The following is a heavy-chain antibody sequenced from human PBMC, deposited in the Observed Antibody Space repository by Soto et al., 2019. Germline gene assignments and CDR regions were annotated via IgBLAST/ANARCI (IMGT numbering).Heavy chain of an antibody. CDR1: GYTLTELS. V-gene: IGHV1-18*01. J-gene: IGHJ6*02. Sequence: ASVKVSCKVSGYTLTELSMHWVRQAPGQGLEWMGWISPYNDYTIYAQKLQGRVTMTTDTSTRTVYLDLRSLKSDDTAVYYCARGGYYDNTWGKLSHYGLDVWGQGTSVTVSS. CDR2: ISPYNDYT. CDR3: ARGGYYDNTWGKLSHYGLDV. D-gene: IGHD3-16*01.